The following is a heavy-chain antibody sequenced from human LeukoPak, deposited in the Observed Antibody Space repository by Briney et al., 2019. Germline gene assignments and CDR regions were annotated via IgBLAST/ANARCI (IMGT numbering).Heavy chain of an antibody. CDR2: ISGSGGST. Sequence: PGGSLRLSCAASGFTFSSYAMSWVGQAPGKGLEWVSAISGSGGSTYYADSVKGRFTISRDNSKNTLYLQMNSLRAEDTAVYYCAKAGVDTAMVTNFDYYYMDVWGKGTTVTASS. CDR3: AKAGVDTAMVTNFDYYYMDV. CDR1: GFTFSSYA. J-gene: IGHJ6*03. V-gene: IGHV3-23*01. D-gene: IGHD5-18*01.